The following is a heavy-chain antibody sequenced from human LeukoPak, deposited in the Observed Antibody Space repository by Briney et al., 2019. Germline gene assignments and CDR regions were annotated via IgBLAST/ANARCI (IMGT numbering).Heavy chain of an antibody. CDR3: ARDHDVWVAPSFDY. J-gene: IGHJ4*02. Sequence: PSETLSLTCTVSGYSISTGYFWAWIRQPPGKGLVWIGSISRGAGTYYSPSLKSRVTMSLDTSKNQFSVNLNSVTAADTAVYYCARDHDVWVAPSFDYWGQGNLVSVSS. D-gene: IGHD5-12*01. V-gene: IGHV4-38-2*02. CDR1: GYSISTGYF. CDR2: ISRGAGT.